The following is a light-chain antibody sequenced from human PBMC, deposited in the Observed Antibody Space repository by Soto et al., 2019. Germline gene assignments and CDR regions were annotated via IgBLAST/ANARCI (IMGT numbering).Light chain of an antibody. CDR2: DAS. CDR1: QHIDVY. Sequence: PGERATLSCRASQHIDVYLDWLQQKPGQSPRLLIFDASARATGTPTRFSGSGSGTDFTLTISSLEPEDFAVYYCQQRGDWPLTFGPGTKVD. J-gene: IGKJ3*01. V-gene: IGKV3-11*01. CDR3: QQRGDWPLT.